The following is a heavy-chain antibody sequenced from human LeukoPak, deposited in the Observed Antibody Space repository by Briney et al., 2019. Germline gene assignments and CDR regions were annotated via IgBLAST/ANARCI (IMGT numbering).Heavy chain of an antibody. CDR3: AKDYEATVVYYFDY. CDR2: ISWNSGSI. V-gene: IGHV3-9*01. Sequence: GRSLRLSCAASGFTFGDYAMHWVRQAPGKGLEWVSGISWNSGSIGYADSVKGRFTISRDNAKNSLYLQMNSLRAEDTALYYCAKDYEATVVYYFDYWGQGTLVTVSS. J-gene: IGHJ4*02. CDR1: GFTFGDYA. D-gene: IGHD4-17*01.